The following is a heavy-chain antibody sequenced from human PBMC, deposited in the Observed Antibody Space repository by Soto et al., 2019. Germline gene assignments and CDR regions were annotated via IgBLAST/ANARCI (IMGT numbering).Heavy chain of an antibody. CDR2: ISDDGSNK. CDR3: AREAIYYDTSGFSLYYFDY. D-gene: IGHD3-22*01. Sequence: PGGSLRLSCAASGFTFNTDTMHWVRQAPGKGLEWVALISDDGSNKHYADSVKGRFSISRDNSRNTLCLQLNSLRPEDTAVYYCAREAIYYDTSGFSLYYFDYWGQGSLVTVSS. J-gene: IGHJ4*02. V-gene: IGHV3-30-3*01. CDR1: GFTFNTDT.